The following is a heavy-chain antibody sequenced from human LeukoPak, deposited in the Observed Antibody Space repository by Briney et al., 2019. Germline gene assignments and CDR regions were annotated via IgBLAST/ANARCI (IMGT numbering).Heavy chain of an antibody. D-gene: IGHD3-16*01. CDR3: ARDRWGSAPLDY. V-gene: IGHV3-23*01. J-gene: IGHJ4*02. CDR1: GCTFNHYA. CDR2: ISGSGGST. Sequence: GGSLRLSCAASGCTFNHYAMSWVRQAPGKGLEWVSVISGSGGSTYYADSVKGRFTISRDNSKNTLYLQMNSLRAEDTAVYYCARDRWGSAPLDYWGQGTLVTVSS.